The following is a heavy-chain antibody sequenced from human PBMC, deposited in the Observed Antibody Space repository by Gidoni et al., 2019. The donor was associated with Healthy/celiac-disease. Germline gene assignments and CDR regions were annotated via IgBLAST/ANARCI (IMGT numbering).Heavy chain of an antibody. D-gene: IGHD6-19*01. J-gene: IGHJ4*02. CDR2: ISYDGSNK. CDR1: VFTFSSYA. Sequence: QVQLVESGGGVVQPGRSLRLSCAASVFTFSSYAMHWVRQAPGKGLEWVAVISYDGSNKYYADSVKGRFTISRDNSKNTLYLQMNSLRAEDTAVYYCASCPYSSFSDYWGQGTLVTVSS. CDR3: ASCPYSSFSDY. V-gene: IGHV3-30*04.